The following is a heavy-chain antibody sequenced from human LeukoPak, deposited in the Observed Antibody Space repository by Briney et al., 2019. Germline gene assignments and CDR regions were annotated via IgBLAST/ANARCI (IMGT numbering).Heavy chain of an antibody. CDR2: ISPIFGTA. J-gene: IGHJ4*02. CDR3: ALNSYGSGCHNFDY. Sequence: SVKVSCKASGATFSSYAISLVREAHGRGLEWMGRISPIFGTANYAQKFQGRVTITTDESTSTAYMELSSLRSEDTAVYYCALNSYGSGCHNFDYWGQGTLVTVSS. V-gene: IGHV1-69*05. D-gene: IGHD3-10*01. CDR1: GATFSSYA.